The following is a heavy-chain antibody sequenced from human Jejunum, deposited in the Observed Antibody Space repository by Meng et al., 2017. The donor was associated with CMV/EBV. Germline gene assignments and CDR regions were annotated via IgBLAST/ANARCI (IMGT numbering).Heavy chain of an antibody. J-gene: IGHJ4*02. CDR3: TRASVGATSFDY. CDR2: IRNKADGHTT. D-gene: IGHD1-26*01. CDR1: GFTFSDHC. V-gene: IGHV3-72*01. Sequence: SGFTFSDHCMDWVRQAPEKGVEWVGRIRNKADGHTTEYAASVKGRFTISRDDSQNSLYLQMKGLKTEDSAVYYCTRASVGATSFDYWSQGTLVTVSS.